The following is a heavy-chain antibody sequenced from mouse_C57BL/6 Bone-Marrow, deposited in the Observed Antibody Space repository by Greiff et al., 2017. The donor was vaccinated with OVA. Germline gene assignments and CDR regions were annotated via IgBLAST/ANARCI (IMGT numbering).Heavy chain of an antibody. CDR2: ISSGGSYT. D-gene: IGHD1-1*01. Sequence: EVKLVESGGDLVKPGGSLKLSCAASGFTFSSYGMSWVRQTPDKRLEWVANISSGGSYTYYPDSVKGRFTISRDNAKNTLYLQMSSLKSEDTAMYYCARQGYGSSYYAMDYWGQGTSVTVSS. CDR1: GFTFSSYG. V-gene: IGHV5-6*01. J-gene: IGHJ4*01. CDR3: ARQGYGSSYYAMDY.